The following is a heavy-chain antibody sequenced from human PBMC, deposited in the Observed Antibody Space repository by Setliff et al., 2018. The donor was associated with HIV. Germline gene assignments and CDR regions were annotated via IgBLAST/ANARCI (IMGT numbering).Heavy chain of an antibody. CDR1: GFTFSSYA. D-gene: IGHD3-16*01. V-gene: IGHV3-23*01. CDR3: AISGGEVAWGH. J-gene: IGHJ4*02. Sequence: PGGSLRLSCTASGFTFSSYAMIWVRQAPGKGLDWVSAVNGGAVRTYYADSVKGRFTISRDNSKNTLYLQMDSLRADDTAIYYCAISGGEVAWGHWGQGTLVTVSS. CDR2: VNGGAVRT.